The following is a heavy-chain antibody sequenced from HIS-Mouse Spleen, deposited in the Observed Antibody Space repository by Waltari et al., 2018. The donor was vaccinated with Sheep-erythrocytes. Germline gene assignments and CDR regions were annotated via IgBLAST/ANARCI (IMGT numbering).Heavy chain of an antibody. CDR1: GFTFSNAW. D-gene: IGHD3-10*01. V-gene: IGHV3-15*01. CDR2: IKSKTAGGTT. Sequence: EVQLVESGGGLVKPGGSLRLSCAASGFTFSNAWMSWVRQAPGKGLEWVGRIKSKTAGGTTDYAAPVKGRFTISRDDSKNTLYLQMNSLKTEDTAVYYCTTPTSGSDAFDIWGQGTMVTVSS. CDR3: TTPTSGSDAFDI. J-gene: IGHJ3*02.